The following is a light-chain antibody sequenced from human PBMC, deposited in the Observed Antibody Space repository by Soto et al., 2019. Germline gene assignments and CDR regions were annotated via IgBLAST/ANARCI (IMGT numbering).Light chain of an antibody. CDR1: QSISTY. CDR3: QQYNNWPLT. J-gene: IGKJ5*01. CDR2: GAS. Sequence: EIVMTQSPASLSVSPGERATLSFRANQSISTYLAWYQQKPGQAPRLLIYGASTRATGIPARFSGSGSGTEFTLTISSLQSEDFAVYYCQQYNNWPLTFGQGTRLEIK. V-gene: IGKV3-15*01.